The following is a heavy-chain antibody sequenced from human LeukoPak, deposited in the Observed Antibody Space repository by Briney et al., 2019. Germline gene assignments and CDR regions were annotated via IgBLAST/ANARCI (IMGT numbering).Heavy chain of an antibody. CDR2: IWYDGSNK. J-gene: IGHJ6*02. Sequence: GGSLRLSCAASGFTFSSYALSWVRQAPGKGLEWVAVIWYDGSNKYYADSVKGRFTISRDNSKNTLYLQMNSLRDEDTAVYYCARADCSSTSCSYYYYGMDVWGQGTTVTVSS. V-gene: IGHV3-33*08. CDR3: ARADCSSTSCSYYYYGMDV. CDR1: GFTFSSYA. D-gene: IGHD2-2*01.